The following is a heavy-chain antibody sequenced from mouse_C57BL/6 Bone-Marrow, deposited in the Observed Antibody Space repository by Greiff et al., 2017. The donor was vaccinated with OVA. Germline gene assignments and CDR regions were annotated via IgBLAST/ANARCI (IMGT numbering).Heavy chain of an antibody. D-gene: IGHD2-3*01. Sequence: EVKLVEPEGGLVQPGSSMKLSCTASGFTFSDYYMAWVRQVPEKGLEWVANINYDGSSTYYLDSLKSRFIISRDNAKNILYLQMSSLKSEDTATYYCARVDGYLYFDYWGQGTTLTVSS. CDR3: ARVDGYLYFDY. CDR2: INYDGSST. J-gene: IGHJ2*01. CDR1: GFTFSDYY. V-gene: IGHV5-16*01.